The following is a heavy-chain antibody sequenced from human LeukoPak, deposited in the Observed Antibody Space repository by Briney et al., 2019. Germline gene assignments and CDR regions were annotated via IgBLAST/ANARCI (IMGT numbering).Heavy chain of an antibody. Sequence: PGGSLRLSCAASGFTFSSYGMHWVRQAPGKGLEWVAVITYDGSNKYYADSMKGRFTISRDNSKNTLYLQMNSLRAEDTAVYYCAKDHYEDYSTYYYYYYGMDVWGQGTTVTVSS. CDR3: AKDHYEDYSTYYYYYYGMDV. CDR2: ITYDGSNK. V-gene: IGHV3-30*18. CDR1: GFTFSSYG. J-gene: IGHJ6*02. D-gene: IGHD4-11*01.